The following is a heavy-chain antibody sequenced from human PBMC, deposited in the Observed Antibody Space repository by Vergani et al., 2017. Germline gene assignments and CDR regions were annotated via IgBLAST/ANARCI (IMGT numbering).Heavy chain of an antibody. CDR2: INPTTGNP. CDR1: GYSFNNYA. CDR3: ARAKRGRLAVGATDS. Sequence: QVQLVQSGAEVKKPGASVKVSCKASGYSFNNYAIHWVRQAPGQGLEWMGWINPTTGNPTYARAFTGRFVFSLDTSISTAYLQIGSLKAEDTAVYFCARAKRGRLAVGATDSWGQGTLLTFSS. D-gene: IGHD6-19*01. J-gene: IGHJ4*02. V-gene: IGHV7-4-1*01.